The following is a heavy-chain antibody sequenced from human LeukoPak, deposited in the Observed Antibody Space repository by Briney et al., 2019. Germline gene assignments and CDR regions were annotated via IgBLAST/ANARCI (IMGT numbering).Heavy chain of an antibody. CDR2: ISGSGGST. CDR3: AKSYGSGPNYGMDV. Sequence: GGSLRLSCAASGFIFSSYAMSWVRQAPGKGLEWVSAISGSGGSTDYADSVKGRFTISRDNSKNTLYLQMNSLRAEDTAVYSCAKSYGSGPNYGMDVWGQGTTVTVSS. J-gene: IGHJ6*02. D-gene: IGHD3-10*01. V-gene: IGHV3-23*01. CDR1: GFIFSSYA.